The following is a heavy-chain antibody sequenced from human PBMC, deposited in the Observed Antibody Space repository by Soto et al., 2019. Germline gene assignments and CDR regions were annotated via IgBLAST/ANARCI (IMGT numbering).Heavy chain of an antibody. J-gene: IGHJ4*02. V-gene: IGHV3-23*01. CDR1: GFTFSSYA. Sequence: EVQLLESGGGLVQPGGSLRLSCAASGFTFSSYAMNWVRQAPGKGLEWVSAISGSAATTHFADSVKGRFTISRDNSKNTLYLQMNSLRAEDTAVYYCARDRSSYDSSGSYSPPYCGQGTLVTVSS. CDR3: ARDRSSYDSSGSYSPPY. D-gene: IGHD3-22*01. CDR2: ISGSAATT.